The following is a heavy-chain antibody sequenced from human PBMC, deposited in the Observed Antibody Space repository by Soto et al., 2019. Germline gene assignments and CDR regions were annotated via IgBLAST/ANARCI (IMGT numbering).Heavy chain of an antibody. J-gene: IGHJ5*02. CDR2: IRSKAYGGTT. CDR3: TRDRLLIAARFNWFDP. Sequence: GGSLRLSCTASGFTFGDYAMSWVRQAPGKGLEWVGFIRSKAYGGTTEYAASAKGRFTISRDDSKSIAYLQMNSLKTEDTAVYYCTRDRLLIAARFNWFDPWGQGTLVTVSS. V-gene: IGHV3-49*04. D-gene: IGHD6-6*01. CDR1: GFTFGDYA.